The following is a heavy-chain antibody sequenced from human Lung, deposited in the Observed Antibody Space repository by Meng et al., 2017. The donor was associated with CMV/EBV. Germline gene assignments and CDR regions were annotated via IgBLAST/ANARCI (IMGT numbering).Heavy chain of an antibody. D-gene: IGHD3-10*01. J-gene: IGHJ3*02. CDR2: ISHDGSNK. CDR1: GFTFSSYI. CDR3: ARIRSYYGSGSYSHDAFDI. Sequence: GESLKISCAASGFTFSSYIMHWVRQAPGKGLEWVAVISHDGSNKYYADPVKGRFTISRDNSKNTLYLQMNSLRAEDMAVYYCARIRSYYGSGSYSHDAFDIWXQGTMVXVSS. V-gene: IGHV3-30-3*01.